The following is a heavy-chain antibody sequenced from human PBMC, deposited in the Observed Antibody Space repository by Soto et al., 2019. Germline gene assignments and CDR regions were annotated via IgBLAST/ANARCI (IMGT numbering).Heavy chain of an antibody. CDR1: GFTFSNAW. J-gene: IGHJ6*02. D-gene: IGHD5-18*01. CDR2: IKSKTDGGTT. Sequence: EVQLVESGGGLVKPGGSLRLSCAASGFTFSNAWMSWVRQAPGKGLEWVGRIKSKTDGGTTDYAAPVKGRFTISRDDSKNTLYLQMNSLKTEDTAVYYCTTDRGYSYGWLLHYYYGMDVWGQGTTVTVSS. V-gene: IGHV3-15*01. CDR3: TTDRGYSYGWLLHYYYGMDV.